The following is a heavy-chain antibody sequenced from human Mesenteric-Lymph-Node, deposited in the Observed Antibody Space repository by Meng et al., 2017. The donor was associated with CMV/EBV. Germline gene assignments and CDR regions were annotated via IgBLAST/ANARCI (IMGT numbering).Heavy chain of an antibody. CDR3: ARAPTYYYDTWGYWNDY. CDR2: INHSGTT. J-gene: IGHJ4*02. Sequence: YGGSFNGYSWSWIRQPPGKGLAWIGDINHSGTTNYNPSLESRVTISIDTSKNQFSLNLTSVTAADTAVYYCARAPTYYYDTWGYWNDYWGQGTLVTVSS. V-gene: IGHV4-34*01. D-gene: IGHD3-22*01. CDR1: GGSFNGYS.